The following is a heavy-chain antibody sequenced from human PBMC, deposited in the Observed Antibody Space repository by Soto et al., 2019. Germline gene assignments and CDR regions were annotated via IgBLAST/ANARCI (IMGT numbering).Heavy chain of an antibody. V-gene: IGHV4-34*01. Sequence: PSETLSLTCAVYGGSFSGYYWSWIRQPPGKGLEWIGEINHSGSTNYNPSLKSRVTISVDTSKNQFSLKLSSVTAADTAVYYCASVITTTAPPLRYFDYWGQGTLVTVSS. CDR1: GGSFSGYY. D-gene: IGHD3-22*01. J-gene: IGHJ4*02. CDR2: INHSGST. CDR3: ASVITTTAPPLRYFDY.